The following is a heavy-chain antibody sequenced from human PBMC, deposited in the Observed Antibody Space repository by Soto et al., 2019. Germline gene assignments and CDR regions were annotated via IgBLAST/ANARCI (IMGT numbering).Heavy chain of an antibody. J-gene: IGHJ4*02. CDR1: GYTFTSYY. Sequence: ASVKVSCKASGYTFTSYYMHWVRQAPGQGLEWMGIINPSGGSTSYAQKFQGRVTMTRDTSTSTVYMELSSLRSEDTAVYYCARSTIFGVVIVPDFDYWGQGTLVTVSS. CDR3: ARSTIFGVVIVPDFDY. D-gene: IGHD3-3*01. V-gene: IGHV1-46*01. CDR2: INPSGGST.